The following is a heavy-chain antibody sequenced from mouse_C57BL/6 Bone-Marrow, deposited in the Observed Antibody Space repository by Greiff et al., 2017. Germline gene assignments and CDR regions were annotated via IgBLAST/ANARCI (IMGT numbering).Heavy chain of an antibody. CDR1: GFTFSSYG. V-gene: IGHV5-6*01. D-gene: IGHD1-1*01. J-gene: IGHJ3*01. CDR2: ISSGGGYT. CDR3: ARRGVILLFAY. Sequence: EVHLVESGGDLVKPGGSLKLSCAASGFTFSSYGMSWVRQTPDKRLEWVATISSGGGYTYYPDSVKGRFTISRDNAKNTLYLQLSSLKSEDTAMYYCARRGVILLFAYWGQGTLVTVSA.